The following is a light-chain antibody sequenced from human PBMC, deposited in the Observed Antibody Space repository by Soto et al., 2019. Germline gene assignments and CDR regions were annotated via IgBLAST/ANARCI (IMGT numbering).Light chain of an antibody. V-gene: IGLV2-23*02. Sequence: QSALTQPASVSGSPEQSITISCTGTSSDIGSYILVSWYQQHPDKAPKLMISEVTKRPSGVSDRFSGSKSGNTASLTISGLQAEDEADYYCCSYAGSSTVIFGGGTKLTVL. CDR3: CSYAGSSTVI. CDR2: EVT. J-gene: IGLJ2*01. CDR1: SSDIGSYIL.